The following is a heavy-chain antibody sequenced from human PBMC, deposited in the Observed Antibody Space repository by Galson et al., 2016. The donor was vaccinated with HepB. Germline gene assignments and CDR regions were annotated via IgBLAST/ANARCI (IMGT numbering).Heavy chain of an antibody. V-gene: IGHV3-23*01. CDR2: ISGGGGRP. Sequence: SLRLSCAASGFTISDYVMNWVRQAPGKGLEWVSTISGGGGRPYYADSVKGRFTISRDNSENTLYLQMNSLRAEDTAVYYCARAYRYGTGWYGRNDCWGQGTLVTVSS. CDR1: GFTISDYV. J-gene: IGHJ4*02. CDR3: ARAYRYGTGWYGRNDC. D-gene: IGHD6-19*01.